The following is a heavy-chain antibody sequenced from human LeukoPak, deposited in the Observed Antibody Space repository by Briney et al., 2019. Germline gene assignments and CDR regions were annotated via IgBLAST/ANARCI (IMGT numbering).Heavy chain of an antibody. CDR1: GGTFSSYA. D-gene: IGHD2-15*01. J-gene: IGHJ4*02. CDR3: ARDKGVVAAYY. Sequence: GASVKVSCKASGGTFSSYAISWVRQAPGQGLEWMGGIIPIFGTANYAQKFQGRVTITADESTSTAYMELSSLRSEDTAAYYCARDKGVVAAYYWGQGTLVAVSS. V-gene: IGHV1-69*01. CDR2: IIPIFGTA.